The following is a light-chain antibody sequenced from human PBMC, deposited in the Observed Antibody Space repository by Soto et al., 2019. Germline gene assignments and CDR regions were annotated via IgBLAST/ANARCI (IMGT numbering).Light chain of an antibody. CDR1: NSDVGGYDF. CDR3: SSFAGSNNVL. V-gene: IGLV2-8*01. J-gene: IGLJ7*01. Sequence: QSALTQPPSASGSPGQSVTISCTGTNSDVGGYDFVSWYQQHPGKAPKLMIYEVNKRPSGVPDRFSGSKSGNTASLTVSGLQAEDEASYCCSSFAGSNNVLFGGGTQLTVL. CDR2: EVN.